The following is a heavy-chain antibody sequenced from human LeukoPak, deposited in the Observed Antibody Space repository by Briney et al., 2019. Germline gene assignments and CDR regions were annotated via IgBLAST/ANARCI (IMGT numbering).Heavy chain of an antibody. J-gene: IGHJ3*02. CDR1: GYSFTNYW. CDR3: ARTYYYDSTRGAFDI. CDR2: IYPGDSDT. Sequence: GESLKISCKGSGYSFTNYWIGWVRQMPGKGLEWMGIIYPGDSDTRYSPSFQGQVTISADKSISTAYLQWSSLKASDTAMYYCARTYYYDSTRGAFDIWGQGTMVTVSS. D-gene: IGHD3-22*01. V-gene: IGHV5-51*01.